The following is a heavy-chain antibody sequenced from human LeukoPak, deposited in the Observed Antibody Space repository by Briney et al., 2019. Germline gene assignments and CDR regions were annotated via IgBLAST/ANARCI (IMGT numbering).Heavy chain of an antibody. CDR2: IYYSGST. D-gene: IGHD5-18*01. V-gene: IGHV4-59*12. CDR1: GGSISSYY. J-gene: IGHJ5*02. Sequence: SETLSLTCTVSGGSISSYYWSWIRQPPGKGLEWIGYIYYSGSTNYNPSLKSRVTISVDTSKNQFSLQLDSVTPEDTAVYYCARDGLSGGLKQLWLTEWFDPWGQGTLVTVSS. CDR3: ARDGLSGGLKQLWLTEWFDP.